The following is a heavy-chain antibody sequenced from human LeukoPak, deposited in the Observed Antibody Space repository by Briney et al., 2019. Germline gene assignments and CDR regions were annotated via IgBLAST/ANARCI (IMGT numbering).Heavy chain of an antibody. CDR2: IYPGDSDT. Sequence: KISCKGSGYSFTSYWIGWVRQMPGKGLEWMGIIYPGDSDTRYSPSFQGQVTISADKSISTAYLQWSSLKASDTAMYYCARLWFGELLPLNWFDPWGQGTLVTVSS. J-gene: IGHJ5*02. CDR1: GYSFTSYW. V-gene: IGHV5-51*01. D-gene: IGHD3-10*01. CDR3: ARLWFGELLPLNWFDP.